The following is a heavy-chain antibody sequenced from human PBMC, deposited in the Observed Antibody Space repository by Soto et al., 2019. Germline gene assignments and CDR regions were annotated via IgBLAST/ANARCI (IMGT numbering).Heavy chain of an antibody. V-gene: IGHV1-69*12. Sequence: QVQLVQSGAEVKKPGSSVKVSCKASGGTFSSYAISWVRQAPGQGLEWMGGIIPIFGTANYAQKFQGRVTITADESTSKAYMELSSLRTEDTAVYYCATCGKIWFGELSPPWGMDVWGQGTTVTVSS. CDR3: ATCGKIWFGELSPPWGMDV. CDR2: IIPIFGTA. CDR1: GGTFSSYA. J-gene: IGHJ6*02. D-gene: IGHD3-10*01.